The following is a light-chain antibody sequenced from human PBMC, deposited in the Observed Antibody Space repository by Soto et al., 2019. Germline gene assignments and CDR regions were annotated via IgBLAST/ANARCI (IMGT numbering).Light chain of an antibody. Sequence: DIQITQSPSTRSGSVGDRVTITCRASQTISSWLAWYAQKPGKAPKLLIYKASPLNSGVRSRFRGSGAGTECTLPISSLQPEDVATDYCQQHNSYTLTFCGGTKVDIK. CDR2: KAS. CDR1: QTISSW. V-gene: IGKV1-5*03. CDR3: QQHNSYTLT. J-gene: IGKJ4*01.